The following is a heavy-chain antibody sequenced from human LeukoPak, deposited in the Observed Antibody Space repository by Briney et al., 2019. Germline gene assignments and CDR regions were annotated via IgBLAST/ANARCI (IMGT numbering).Heavy chain of an antibody. V-gene: IGHV3-30*03. CDR2: ISFDGNTK. Sequence: GGSLRLSCAASGFTFSNYGMHWVRQAPGKELEWVAVISFDGNTKHYSDSVKGRFTISRDNSKDTLSLQMNSLGAEDTAVYYCALLNYDPFDIWGQGTKVTVSS. D-gene: IGHD1-7*01. CDR1: GFTFSNYG. CDR3: ALLNYDPFDI. J-gene: IGHJ3*02.